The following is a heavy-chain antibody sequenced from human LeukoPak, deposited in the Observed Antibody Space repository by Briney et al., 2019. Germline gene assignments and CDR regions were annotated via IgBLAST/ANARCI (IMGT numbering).Heavy chain of an antibody. CDR2: INPNSGGT. D-gene: IGHD1-26*01. J-gene: IGHJ4*02. V-gene: IGHV1-2*02. Sequence: ASVKVSSKASGYTFTGYYMHWVRQAPGQGLEWMGWINPNSGGTNYAQKFQGRVTMTRDTSISTAYMELSRLRSDDTAVYYCAVMGATAEVFDYWGQGTLVTVSS. CDR1: GYTFTGYY. CDR3: AVMGATAEVFDY.